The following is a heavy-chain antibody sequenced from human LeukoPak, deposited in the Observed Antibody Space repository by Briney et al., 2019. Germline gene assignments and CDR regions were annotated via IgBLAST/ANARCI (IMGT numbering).Heavy chain of an antibody. CDR2: VNHSGRT. CDR1: GGSFSEHY. CDR3: ARGLGLRVMTTVTTFDY. Sequence: WETLSLTCAVYGGSFSEHYWSWIRQPPGKGLEWIGEVNHSGRTNYNPSLKSRVTISADRSQNQFSLKLSSVTAADTAVYYCARGLGLRVMTTVTTFDYWGQGTLVTVSS. V-gene: IGHV4-34*01. J-gene: IGHJ4*02. D-gene: IGHD4-17*01.